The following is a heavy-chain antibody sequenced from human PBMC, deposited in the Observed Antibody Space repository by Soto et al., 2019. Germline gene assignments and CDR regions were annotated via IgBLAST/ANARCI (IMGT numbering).Heavy chain of an antibody. CDR3: AKDDLEYSSSWYLVY. V-gene: IGHV3-23*01. CDR1: GFTFSSCA. CDR2: ISGSGGST. D-gene: IGHD6-13*01. J-gene: IGHJ4*02. Sequence: EVQLLESGGGLVQPGGSLRLSCAASGFTFSSCAMSWVRQAPGKGLEWVSAISGSGGSTYYADSVKGRFTISRDNSKNTLYLQMNSLRAEDTAVYYCAKDDLEYSSSWYLVYWGQGTLVTVSS.